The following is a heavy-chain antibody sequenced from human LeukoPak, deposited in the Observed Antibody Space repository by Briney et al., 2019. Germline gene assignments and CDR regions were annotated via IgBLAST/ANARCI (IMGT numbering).Heavy chain of an antibody. D-gene: IGHD3-22*01. CDR3: GRRAGDSSEDLGFGY. CDR2: IYPGDSDT. Sequence: GESLKISRKGSGYSFTSYWIAWVRQMPGKGLEWMGIIYPGDSDTRYSPSFQGQVTISADKSISTAYQQWSSLKASETAMYYCGRRAGDSSEDLGFGYWGQGTLVTVSS. J-gene: IGHJ4*02. V-gene: IGHV5-51*01. CDR1: GYSFTSYW.